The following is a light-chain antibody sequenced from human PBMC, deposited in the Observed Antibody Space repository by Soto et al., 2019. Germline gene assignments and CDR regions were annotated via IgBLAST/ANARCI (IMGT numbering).Light chain of an antibody. J-gene: IGKJ5*01. CDR2: GAS. CDR1: QSVSSN. V-gene: IGKV3-15*01. CDR3: QQYNDWPRT. Sequence: EILMTLSPATLSVSPGERATVSCRASQSVSSNLAWYQHKPGQAPRLLIYGASTTATDVPPRFSGSGSGTEFTLTISNLQSEDFAVYYCQQYNDWPRTFGQGTRLEI.